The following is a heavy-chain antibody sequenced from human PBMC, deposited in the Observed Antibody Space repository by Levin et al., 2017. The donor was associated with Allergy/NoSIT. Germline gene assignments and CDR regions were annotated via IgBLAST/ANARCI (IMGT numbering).Heavy chain of an antibody. V-gene: IGHV1-18*01. CDR2: ISPNNGHT. J-gene: IGHJ3*02. D-gene: IGHD6-19*01. CDR1: GYTFRVYG. CDR3: AGDLGTGWYDNAGES. Sequence: GESLKISCKASGYTFRVYGIIWVRQAPGEGLEWLGWISPNNGHTKVSHKVQGRVTMTTDASTTTAYLDIRSLTSDDKAVYSCAGDLGTGWYDNAGESWGQGTLVSVSS.